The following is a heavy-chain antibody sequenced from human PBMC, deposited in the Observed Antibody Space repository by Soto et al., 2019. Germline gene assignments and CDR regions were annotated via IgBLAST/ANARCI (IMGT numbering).Heavy chain of an antibody. J-gene: IGHJ5*02. CDR2: FDPEDGET. CDR1: GYTLTELS. CDR3: ATLSCSGGSCYVGTGVWFGP. Sequence: ASVKVSCTVSGYTLTELSMHWVRQAPGKGLEWMGGFDPEDGETIYAQKFQGRVTMTEDTSTDTAYMELSSLRSEDTAVYYCATLSCSGGSCYVGTGVWFGPWGQGTLVTVSS. V-gene: IGHV1-24*01. D-gene: IGHD2-15*01.